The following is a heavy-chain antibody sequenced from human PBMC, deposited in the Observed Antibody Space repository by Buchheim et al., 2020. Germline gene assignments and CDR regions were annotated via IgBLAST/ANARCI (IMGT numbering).Heavy chain of an antibody. CDR1: GFTFSQSA. D-gene: IGHD5-18*01. CDR3: VKEALGYSYADY. J-gene: IGHJ4*02. V-gene: IGHV3-23*01. Sequence: EVQLLASGGGFVQAGGSLRLSCAASGFTFSQSAMSWVRQAPGKGLEWVSAISEDGGRTYYADSVGGRFTTSRGNSQNTLYAQMNSLRAEDTAIYYCVKEALGYSYADYWGQGTL. CDR2: ISEDGGRT.